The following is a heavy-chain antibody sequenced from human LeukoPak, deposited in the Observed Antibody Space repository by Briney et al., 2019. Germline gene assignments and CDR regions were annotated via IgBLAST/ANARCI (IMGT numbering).Heavy chain of an antibody. Sequence: SQTLSLTCAISGDSVSSNIAAWNWIRQSPSRGLEWLGRTHYRSKWYNDYAVSVKSRISINPDTSKNQFSLQLNSVIPEDTAVYYCARDTRPTGTPEGLDYWGQGTLVTVSS. CDR1: GDSVSSNIAA. V-gene: IGHV6-1*01. CDR3: ARDTRPTGTPEGLDY. J-gene: IGHJ4*02. D-gene: IGHD1-1*01. CDR2: THYRSKWYN.